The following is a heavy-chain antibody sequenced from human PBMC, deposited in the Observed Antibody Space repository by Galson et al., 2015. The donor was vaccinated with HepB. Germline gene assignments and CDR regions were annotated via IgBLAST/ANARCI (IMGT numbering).Heavy chain of an antibody. CDR2: IKEDGTKI. CDR3: ARAIGGSDSQ. Sequence: SLRLSCAASGFTFSNYWMTWVRQAPGKGLEWVANIKEDGTKIYYVGSVKGRFTISRDNAKNSLYLQMNSLRAEDTAVYYCARAIGGSDSQWGQGTLVTVSS. J-gene: IGHJ4*02. V-gene: IGHV3-7*03. D-gene: IGHD2-21*02. CDR1: GFTFSNYW.